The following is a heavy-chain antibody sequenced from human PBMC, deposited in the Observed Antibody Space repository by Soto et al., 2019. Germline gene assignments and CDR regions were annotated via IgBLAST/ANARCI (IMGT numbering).Heavy chain of an antibody. CDR1: GGSFSGYY. J-gene: IGHJ6*02. V-gene: IGHV4-34*01. D-gene: IGHD3-10*01. CDR2: INHSDST. Sequence: QVQLQQWGAGLLKPSETLSLTCAVYGGSFSGYYWSWIRQPPGKGLEWIGEINHSDSTNYNPSLKSRVTISVDTSKNQFSLKLSSVTAADTAVYYCASLIRFGESMDVWCQGTTVTVSS. CDR3: ASLIRFGESMDV.